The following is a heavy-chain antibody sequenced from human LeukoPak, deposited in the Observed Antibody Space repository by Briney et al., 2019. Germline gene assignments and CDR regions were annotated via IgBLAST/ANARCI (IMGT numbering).Heavy chain of an antibody. V-gene: IGHV3-23*01. CDR2: ISYSGGST. CDR3: VKVWRDGYNLYCFDY. D-gene: IGHD5-24*01. Sequence: PAGSLRLSCAASGFTISSYAMSWVRQAPGKGLEWVSGISYSGGSTYYADSVKGRFTISRDNSKNTLYLQMNSLRAEDTALYYCVKVWRDGYNLYCFDYWGQGTLVTVSS. CDR1: GFTISSYA. J-gene: IGHJ4*02.